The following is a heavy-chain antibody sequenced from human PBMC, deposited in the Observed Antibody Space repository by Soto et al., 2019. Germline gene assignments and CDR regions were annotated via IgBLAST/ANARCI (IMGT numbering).Heavy chain of an antibody. Sequence: QMQLVESGGGVVQPGRSLRLSCAASGFTFSSYGMHWVRQAPGKGLEWVAVIWYDGSNKYYADSVKGRFTISRDNSKNPVYLQMNSLRAEDTAVYYCARDLGGCSSTSCYGWFDPWGQGTLVTVSS. CDR3: ARDLGGCSSTSCYGWFDP. CDR2: IWYDGSNK. D-gene: IGHD2-2*01. V-gene: IGHV3-33*01. CDR1: GFTFSSYG. J-gene: IGHJ5*02.